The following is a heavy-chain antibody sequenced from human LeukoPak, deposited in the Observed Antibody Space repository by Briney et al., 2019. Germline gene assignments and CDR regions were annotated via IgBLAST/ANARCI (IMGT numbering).Heavy chain of an antibody. J-gene: IGHJ5*02. Sequence: PSETLSLTCTVSGGSISSYYWSWIRQPPGKGLEWIGYIYYSGSTNYNTSLKSRVTISVDTSNNQFSLKLSSVTAADTAVYYCARESRDGYTYNTFDPWGQGTLVTVSS. CDR3: ARESRDGYTYNTFDP. CDR2: IYYSGST. CDR1: GGSISSYY. D-gene: IGHD5-24*01. V-gene: IGHV4-59*12.